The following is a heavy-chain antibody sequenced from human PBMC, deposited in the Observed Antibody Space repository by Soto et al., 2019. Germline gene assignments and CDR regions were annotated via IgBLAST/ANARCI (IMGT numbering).Heavy chain of an antibody. D-gene: IGHD5-12*01. Sequence: EVQLVESGGDLVQPGGSLRLSCAASGFNFDDYAMHWVRRVPGKGLEWVSGISWEGGSIGYADSVKGRFTISRDNAQNSLYLEMNSLRSEDTAFYYCAKDHDEDFGYDLDYFNYWGQGTLVTVSS. CDR2: ISWEGGSI. CDR3: AKDHDEDFGYDLDYFNY. J-gene: IGHJ4*02. V-gene: IGHV3-9*01. CDR1: GFNFDDYA.